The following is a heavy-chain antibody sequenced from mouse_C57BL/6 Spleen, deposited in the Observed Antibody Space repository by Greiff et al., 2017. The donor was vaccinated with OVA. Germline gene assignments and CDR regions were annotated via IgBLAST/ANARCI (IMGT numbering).Heavy chain of an antibody. J-gene: IGHJ2*01. Sequence: DVQLQESGPGLVKPSQSLSLTCSVTGYSITSGYYWNWIRQFPGNKLEWMGYISYDGSNNYNPSLKNRISITRDTSKNQFFLKLNSVTTEDTATYYCARDYYGNFDYWGQGTTLTVSS. D-gene: IGHD1-1*01. V-gene: IGHV3-6*01. CDR2: ISYDGSN. CDR3: ARDYYGNFDY. CDR1: GYSITSGYY.